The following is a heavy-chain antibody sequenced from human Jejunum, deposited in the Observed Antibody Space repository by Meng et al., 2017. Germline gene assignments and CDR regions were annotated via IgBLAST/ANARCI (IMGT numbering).Heavy chain of an antibody. D-gene: IGHD2-2*01. Sequence: QVQLQESGPGLVKPSGTLSLICAVSGGYINKENWWSWVRQSPERGLEWIGEIYNGGNTNYNPSLNRRVTMSVDELTNQMSLKLTSVTAADTAVYYCVRGEFAMLARFDFWGQGILVTVSS. CDR3: VRGEFAMLARFDF. CDR1: GGYINKENW. CDR2: IYNGGNT. V-gene: IGHV4-4*02. J-gene: IGHJ4*02.